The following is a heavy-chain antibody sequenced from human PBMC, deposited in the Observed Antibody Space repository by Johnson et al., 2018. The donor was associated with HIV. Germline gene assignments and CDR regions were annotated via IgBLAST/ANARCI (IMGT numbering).Heavy chain of an antibody. CDR2: ISFDGGTK. CDR3: ARDPGPLEMGGDAFDI. V-gene: IGHV3-30*04. Sequence: QMQLVESGGGVVQPGRSMRLSCAASGLNFSDYSMHWVRQAPGKGLEWVAIISFDGGTKYYADSVKGRFTISRDNSNNTLYLQMNSLRAEDTAVYYCARDPGPLEMGGDAFDIWGQGTMVNVSS. J-gene: IGHJ3*02. CDR1: GLNFSDYS. D-gene: IGHD5-24*01.